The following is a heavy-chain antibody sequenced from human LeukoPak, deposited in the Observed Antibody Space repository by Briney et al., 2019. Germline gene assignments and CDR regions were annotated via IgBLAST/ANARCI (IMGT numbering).Heavy chain of an antibody. CDR2: ITSSSSYI. D-gene: IGHD6-13*01. Sequence: GGSLRLSCAASGFTFSDYNMNWVRQAPGKGLEWLSSITSSSSYIYYADSVKGRFTISRDNARDSLFLQMNSLRAEDTAVYYYARDLRGIAAAWGQGTLDTVSS. CDR3: ARDLRGIAAA. J-gene: IGHJ5*02. CDR1: GFTFSDYN. V-gene: IGHV3-21*01.